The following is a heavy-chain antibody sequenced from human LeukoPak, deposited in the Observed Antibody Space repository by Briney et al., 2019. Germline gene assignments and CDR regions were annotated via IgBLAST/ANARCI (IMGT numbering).Heavy chain of an antibody. Sequence: SETLSLTCTVSGGSISSYYWSWIRQPAGKGLEWIGRIYTSGSTNYNPSLKSRVTMSVDTSKNQFSLKLSSVTAADTAVYYCARGGSYYYSDWFDPWGQGTLATVSS. D-gene: IGHD1-26*01. V-gene: IGHV4-4*07. CDR3: ARGGSYYYSDWFDP. CDR2: IYTSGST. J-gene: IGHJ5*02. CDR1: GGSISSYY.